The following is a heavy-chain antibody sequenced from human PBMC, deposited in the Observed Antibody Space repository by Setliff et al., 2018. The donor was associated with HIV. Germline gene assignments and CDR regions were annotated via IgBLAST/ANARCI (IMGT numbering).Heavy chain of an antibody. CDR1: GASVNSNNYY. CDR2: ISGSGGST. CDR3: AKGTGHREGVPSWFDY. Sequence: PSETLSLTCTVSGASVNSNNYYWGWIRQPPGKGLEWVSAISGSGGSTYYADSVKGRFTVSRDNSKNTLYLQMNSLRADDTAVYYCAKGTGHREGVPSWFDYWGQGRLVTVSS. D-gene: IGHD3-10*01. J-gene: IGHJ4*02. V-gene: IGHV3-23*01.